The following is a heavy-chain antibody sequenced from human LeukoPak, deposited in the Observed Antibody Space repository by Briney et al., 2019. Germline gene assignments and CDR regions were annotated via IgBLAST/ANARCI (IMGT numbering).Heavy chain of an antibody. CDR2: VSYDGSNK. Sequence: GGSLRLSCAASGFTFSNYAMHWVRQAPDKGLEWVAVVSYDGSNKYYADSVKGRFTISRDNSKNTLYLQMNSLRAEDTAVYHCAKQYSSSWHYFDYWGQGTLVTVSS. CDR3: AKQYSSSWHYFDY. D-gene: IGHD2-2*01. CDR1: GFTFSNYA. V-gene: IGHV3-30*04. J-gene: IGHJ4*02.